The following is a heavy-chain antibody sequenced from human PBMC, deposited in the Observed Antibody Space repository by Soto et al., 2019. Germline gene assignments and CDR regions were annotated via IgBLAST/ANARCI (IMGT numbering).Heavy chain of an antibody. V-gene: IGHV5-10-1*01. Sequence: RVESLKISCKGSGYSFTSYWINSLRQMPGKGLEWMGRIDPSDSYTNYSPSFQGHVTISADKSISTAYLQWSSLKASDTAMYYCARRHYGSSYYYYYGMDVWRQGTTDTVSS. D-gene: IGHD3-10*01. CDR2: IDPSDSYT. J-gene: IGHJ6*02. CDR3: ARRHYGSSYYYYYGMDV. CDR1: GYSFTSYW.